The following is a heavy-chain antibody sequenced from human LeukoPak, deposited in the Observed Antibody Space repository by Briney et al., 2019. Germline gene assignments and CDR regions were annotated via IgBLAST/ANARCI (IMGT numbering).Heavy chain of an antibody. CDR2: IRYDGSNK. J-gene: IGHJ4*02. V-gene: IGHV3-30*02. D-gene: IGHD5-24*01. Sequence: GGSLRLSCAASGFTFSSYGMHWVRQAPGKGLEWGTFIRYDGSNKYYADSVKGRFTISRDNSKNTLYLQMNSLRAEDTAVYYCAKAGDGYNLFDYWGQGTLVTVSS. CDR1: GFTFSSYG. CDR3: AKAGDGYNLFDY.